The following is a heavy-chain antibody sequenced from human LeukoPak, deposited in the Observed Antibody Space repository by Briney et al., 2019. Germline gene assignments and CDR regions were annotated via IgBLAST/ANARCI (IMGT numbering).Heavy chain of an antibody. Sequence: GGSLRLSCAASGFAVSSNHINWVRQAPGKGLEWVSVIFNGGSTYYADSVKGRFTISRDNSKNTLYLQMNSLRAEDTAVYYCAAEIVGATLTNWFDPWGQGTLVTVSS. CDR2: IFNGGST. CDR3: AAEIVGATLTNWFDP. D-gene: IGHD1-26*01. V-gene: IGHV3-53*01. CDR1: GFAVSSNH. J-gene: IGHJ5*02.